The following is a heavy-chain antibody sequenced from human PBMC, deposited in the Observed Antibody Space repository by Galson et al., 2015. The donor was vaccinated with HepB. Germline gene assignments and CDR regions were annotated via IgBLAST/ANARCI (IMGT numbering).Heavy chain of an antibody. D-gene: IGHD6-13*01. CDR3: ARVSRGTWYSNTWYFYALDV. V-gene: IGHV3-30*04. CDR1: GFTFSSHA. CDR2: ISHDGINK. Sequence: SLRLSCAAFGFTFSSHAMHWVRQAPGEGLEWVAAISHDGINKYYSDSVKGRFTISRDNSKSTLFLQVNSLTPEDTAVYYCARVSRGTWYSNTWYFYALDVWGQGTTVIVSS. J-gene: IGHJ6*02.